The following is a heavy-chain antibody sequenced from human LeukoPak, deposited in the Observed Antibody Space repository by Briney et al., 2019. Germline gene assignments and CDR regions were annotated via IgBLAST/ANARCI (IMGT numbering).Heavy chain of an antibody. J-gene: IGHJ4*02. Sequence: SVKVSCKASGGTFSSYAISWVRQAPGQGLEWMGRIIPILGIANYAKKFQGRVTITADKSTSTAYMELSSLRSEDTAVYYCARAPRIAGNDYWGQGTLVTVSS. CDR3: ARAPRIAGNDY. CDR1: GGTFSSYA. D-gene: IGHD6-13*01. CDR2: IIPILGIA. V-gene: IGHV1-69*04.